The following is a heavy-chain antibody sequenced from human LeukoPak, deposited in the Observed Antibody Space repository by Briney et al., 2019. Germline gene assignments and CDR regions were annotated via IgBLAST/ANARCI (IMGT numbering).Heavy chain of an antibody. CDR3: ARDVPDYYGSGSSDY. Sequence: GGSLRLSCAASGFTFSSYSMNWVRQAPGKGLEWVSSISSSSSYIYYADSVKGRFTISRDNAKNSLYLQMNSLRAEDTAVYYCARDVPDYYGSGSSDYWGQGTLVTVSS. CDR1: GFTFSSYS. V-gene: IGHV3-21*01. D-gene: IGHD3-10*01. J-gene: IGHJ4*02. CDR2: ISSSSSYI.